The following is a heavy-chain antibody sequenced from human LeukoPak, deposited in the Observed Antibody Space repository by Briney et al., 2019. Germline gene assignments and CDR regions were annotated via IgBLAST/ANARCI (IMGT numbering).Heavy chain of an antibody. V-gene: IGHV5-51*01. J-gene: IGHJ6*02. CDR3: ARLSAAGKYYYYGMDV. CDR1: GYSSTSYW. CDR2: IYPGDSDT. D-gene: IGHD6-13*01. Sequence: GESLKISCKGSGYSSTSYWIGWVRQMPGKGLEWMGIIYPGDSDTRYSPSFQGQVTISADKSISTAYLQWSSLKASDTAMYYCARLSAAGKYYYYGMDVWGQGTTVTVSS.